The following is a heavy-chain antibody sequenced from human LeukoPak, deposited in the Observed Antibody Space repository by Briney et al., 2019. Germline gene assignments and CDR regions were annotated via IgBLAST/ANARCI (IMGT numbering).Heavy chain of an antibody. V-gene: IGHV3-9*01. J-gene: IGHJ4*02. Sequence: NPGGSLRLSCAASGFTFDNYAMNWVRQVPGKGLEWISLISWNSGTIGYADSVKGRFTISRDNANNFLYLQMNSLRAEDTALYYCAKDIGKLQPDGPFDYWGQGTLVTVSS. CDR2: ISWNSGTI. CDR3: AKDIGKLQPDGPFDY. CDR1: GFTFDNYA. D-gene: IGHD4-11*01.